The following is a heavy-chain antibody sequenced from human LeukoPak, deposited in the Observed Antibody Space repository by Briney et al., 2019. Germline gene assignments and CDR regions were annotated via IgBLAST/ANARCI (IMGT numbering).Heavy chain of an antibody. Sequence: SETLSLTCTVSGYSISSGYYWGWIRQPPGKGLEWIGSIYHSGSTYYNPSLKSRVTISVDTSENQFSLKLSSVTAADTAVYYCARGGASETIVVAYYWGQGTLVTVSS. CDR2: IYHSGST. CDR3: ARGGASETIVVAYY. J-gene: IGHJ4*02. V-gene: IGHV4-38-2*02. CDR1: GYSISSGYY. D-gene: IGHD3-22*01.